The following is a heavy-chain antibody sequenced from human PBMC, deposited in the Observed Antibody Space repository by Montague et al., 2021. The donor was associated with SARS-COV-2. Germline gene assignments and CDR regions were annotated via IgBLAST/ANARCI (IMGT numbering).Heavy chain of an antibody. CDR2: IYYSGSS. J-gene: IGHJ4*02. D-gene: IGHD1-7*01. CDR1: GGSMNSYC. V-gene: IGHV4-59*08. CDR3: ARHGAFKNYEVFDY. Sequence: SETLSLTCTVSGGSMNSYCWSWIRQAPGKGLEWIGWIYYSGSSYSHPSLKSRLTISADTSRSEFYLKLTSVTAADTAVYFCARHGAFKNYEVFDYCGQGTLVTVSS.